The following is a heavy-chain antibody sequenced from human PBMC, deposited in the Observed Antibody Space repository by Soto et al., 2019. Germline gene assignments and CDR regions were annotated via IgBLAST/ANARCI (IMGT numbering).Heavy chain of an antibody. D-gene: IGHD2-2*01. Sequence: EVQLLESGGGLVQPGGSLRLSCAASGFTFSSYAMSWVRQAPGKGLEWVSAISGSGGSTCYADSVKGRFTISRDNSKNTLYLQMNSLRAEDSAVYYCAKDLRDIVVVQAAIAFDYWGQGTLVTVSS. V-gene: IGHV3-23*01. CDR3: AKDLRDIVVVQAAIAFDY. CDR2: ISGSGGST. CDR1: GFTFSSYA. J-gene: IGHJ4*02.